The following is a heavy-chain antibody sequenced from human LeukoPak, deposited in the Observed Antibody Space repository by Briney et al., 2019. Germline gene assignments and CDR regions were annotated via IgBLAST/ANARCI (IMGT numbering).Heavy chain of an antibody. CDR2: IYYSGST. D-gene: IGHD4-11*01. CDR1: GGSISGYY. Sequence: SETLSLTCAVSGGSISGYYWSWIRQPPGKGLEWIGYIYYSGSTNYNPSLKSRITISVDTSKNQFSLNLSSVTAAGTAVYYCARLRGNYFPDYWGQGTLVTVSS. J-gene: IGHJ4*02. CDR3: ARLRGNYFPDY. V-gene: IGHV4-59*01.